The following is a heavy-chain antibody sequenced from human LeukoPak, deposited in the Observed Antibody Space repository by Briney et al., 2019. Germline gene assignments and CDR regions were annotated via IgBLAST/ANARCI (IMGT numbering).Heavy chain of an antibody. CDR3: ARIGSGSYYTNRFDR. CDR1: GGSISGYY. CDR2: IFYAGNT. D-gene: IGHD3-10*01. Sequence: SETLSLTCTVSGGSISGYYWTWIRQPPGKGLEWIGYIFYAGNTNYNPSLKSRVTISVDTSRNQLSLNLSSVTAADTAVYYCARIGSGSYYTNRFDRWGQGTLVSVSS. V-gene: IGHV4-59*12. J-gene: IGHJ5*02.